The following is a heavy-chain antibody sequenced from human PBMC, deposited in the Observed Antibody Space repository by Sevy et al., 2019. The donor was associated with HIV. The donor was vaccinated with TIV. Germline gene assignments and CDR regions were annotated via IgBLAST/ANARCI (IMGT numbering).Heavy chain of an antibody. V-gene: IGHV4-38-2*02. CDR3: ARDLYNTAMPFNWFDP. Sequence: SETLSLTCAVSGYSISSGYYWGWVRQPPGKGLEWIGSIYHSGSTYYNPSLKSRVTISVDTSKNQFSLKLSSVTAADTAVYYCARDLYNTAMPFNWFDPWGQGTLVTVSS. CDR2: IYHSGST. CDR1: GYSISSGYY. J-gene: IGHJ5*02. D-gene: IGHD5-18*01.